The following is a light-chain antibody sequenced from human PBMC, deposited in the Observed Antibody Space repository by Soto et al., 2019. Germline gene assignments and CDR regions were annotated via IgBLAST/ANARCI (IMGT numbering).Light chain of an antibody. Sequence: QSVLTQPPSVSGAPGQRVTISCTGASSNIGAGYDVHWYQQTPGTAPKLLMYGNNIRPSGVTDRFSASKSGTSASLAITGLQAEDEAVYYCQSFDSSLSGWVFGGGTKLTVL. CDR1: SSNIGAGYD. J-gene: IGLJ3*02. CDR3: QSFDSSLSGWV. V-gene: IGLV1-40*01. CDR2: GNN.